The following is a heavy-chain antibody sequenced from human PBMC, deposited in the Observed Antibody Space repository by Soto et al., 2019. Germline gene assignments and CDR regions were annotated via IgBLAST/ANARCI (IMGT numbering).Heavy chain of an antibody. J-gene: IGHJ4*02. D-gene: IGHD2-15*01. CDR1: GDSISSYY. CDR3: ARFVSVAVRSEYDY. CDR2: IGKSGST. Sequence: SETLSLTCTVSGDSISSYYWSCILQPPVQGLECIGYIGKSGSTNYNPSLKSRVSRARDTANNLFSLKLITVTAADTAVYYWARFVSVAVRSEYDYWRQVTLVTVSS. V-gene: IGHV4-59*01.